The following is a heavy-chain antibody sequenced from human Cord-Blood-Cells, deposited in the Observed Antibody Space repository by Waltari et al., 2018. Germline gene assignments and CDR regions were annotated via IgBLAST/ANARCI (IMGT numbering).Heavy chain of an antibody. V-gene: IGHV3-66*01. Sequence: EVQLVESGGGLVQPGGSLRLSCAASGFTVSSNYMSWVRQAPGKGLEWVSVIYSGGSTNYADSVKDRFTISRDNSKNTRYLKMNSLRSEDTAVYYCARGPGKGAFDIWGQGTMVTVSS. D-gene: IGHD3-10*01. CDR2: IYSGGST. CDR1: GFTVSSNY. CDR3: ARGPGKGAFDI. J-gene: IGHJ3*02.